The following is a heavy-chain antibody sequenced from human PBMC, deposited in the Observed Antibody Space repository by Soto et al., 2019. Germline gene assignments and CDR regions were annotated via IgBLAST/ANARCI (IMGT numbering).Heavy chain of an antibody. CDR3: ARLRRTVTTINWFDP. J-gene: IGHJ5*02. D-gene: IGHD4-17*01. V-gene: IGHV4-30-2*01. CDR1: GGSISSGGYS. Sequence: PSETLSLTCAVSGGSISSGGYSWSWIRQPPGKGLEWIGYIYHSGSTYYNPSLKSRVTISVDRSKNQFSLKLSSVTAADTAVYYCARLRRTVTTINWFDPWGQGTLVTVSS. CDR2: IYHSGST.